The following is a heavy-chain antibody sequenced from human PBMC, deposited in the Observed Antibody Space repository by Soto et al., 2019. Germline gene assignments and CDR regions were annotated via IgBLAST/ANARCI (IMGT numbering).Heavy chain of an antibody. CDR1: GFTFSSYA. CDR2: ISGSGGST. CDR3: AKHVTTVTTAYYMDV. D-gene: IGHD4-17*01. J-gene: IGHJ6*03. V-gene: IGHV3-23*01. Sequence: GGSLRLSCAASGFTFSSYAMSWVRQAPGKGLEWVSAISGSGGSTYYADSVKGRFTISRDNSKNTLYLQMNSLRAEDPAVYYCAKHVTTVTTAYYMDVWGKGTTVTVSS.